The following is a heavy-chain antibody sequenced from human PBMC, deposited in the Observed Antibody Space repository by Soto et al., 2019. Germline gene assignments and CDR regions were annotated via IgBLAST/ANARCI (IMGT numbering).Heavy chain of an antibody. CDR3: ARDYLIRFLEWTSSYYYYGMDV. Sequence: GLSLRLSCAASGFTVGGKYMSWVRQAPGKGLEWVSLIQSGGPTYYADSMKGRFTISRDNAENSLYLQMNSLRDEDTAVYYCARDYLIRFLEWTSSYYYYGMDVWGQGTTVTVSS. V-gene: IGHV3-66*01. D-gene: IGHD3-3*01. J-gene: IGHJ6*02. CDR1: GFTVGGKY. CDR2: IQSGGPT.